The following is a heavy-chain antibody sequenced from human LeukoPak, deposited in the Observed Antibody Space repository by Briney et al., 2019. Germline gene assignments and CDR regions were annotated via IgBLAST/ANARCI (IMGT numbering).Heavy chain of an antibody. CDR2: ISGSGVDT. V-gene: IGHV3-23*01. CDR3: AKDPNGDYIGAFDT. CDR1: GFTFSNYA. J-gene: IGHJ3*02. D-gene: IGHD4-17*01. Sequence: GGSLRLSCAAYGFTFSNYAVVWVRQAPGKGLEWVSAISGSGVDTYYADSVKGRFTISRDNSKNTLYLQMHSLRAEDTAIYYCAKDPNGDYIGAFDTWGQGIMVTVCS.